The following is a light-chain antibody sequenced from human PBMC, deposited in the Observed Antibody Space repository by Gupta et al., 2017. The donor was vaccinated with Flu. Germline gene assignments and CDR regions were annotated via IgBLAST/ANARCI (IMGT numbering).Light chain of an antibody. Sequence: KFTLTQPPSVSASPGQTVTISCTRSSGAMVTNFVQWYQQRPEGAPTTVIFEHDQRPSGVPARCSGSNYGSSTSVTIPCYPVEAGDDYYYYSKSYATYLVLFGGGTKLTVL. V-gene: IGLV6-57*03. CDR1: SGAMVTNF. CDR2: EHD. J-gene: IGLJ3*02. CDR3: KSYATYLVL.